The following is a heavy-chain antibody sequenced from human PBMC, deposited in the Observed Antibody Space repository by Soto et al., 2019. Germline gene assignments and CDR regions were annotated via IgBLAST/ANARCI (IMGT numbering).Heavy chain of an antibody. CDR2: MNHSGST. Sequence: QVQLQQWGAGLLKPSDTLSLTCAVYGGSFSGYYWGWIRHPPGKGLEWIGEMNHSGSTNYNPSLKSRVTISVDTSKNQFSLKLSSVTAADTAVYYCASTYGMDVWGQGTTVTVSS. CDR3: ASTYGMDV. J-gene: IGHJ6*02. CDR1: GGSFSGYY. V-gene: IGHV4-34*01.